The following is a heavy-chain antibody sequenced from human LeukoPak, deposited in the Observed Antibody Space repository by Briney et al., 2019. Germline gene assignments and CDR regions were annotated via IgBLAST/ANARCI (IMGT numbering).Heavy chain of an antibody. V-gene: IGHV3-48*03. J-gene: IGHJ4*02. CDR1: GFTFSRYE. CDR3: ARESRDGYKRCFDY. CDR2: ISSSGTTI. D-gene: IGHD5-24*01. Sequence: PGGSLRLSCAASGFTFSRYEIHWVRQAPGKGLEWVSYISSSGTTIYYADSVKGRFTISRDNAKNSLYLQMNSLRAEDTAVYYCARESRDGYKRCFDYWGQGTLVTVSS.